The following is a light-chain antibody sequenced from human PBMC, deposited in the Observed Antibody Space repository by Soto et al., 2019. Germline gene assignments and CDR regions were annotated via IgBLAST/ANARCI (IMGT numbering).Light chain of an antibody. Sequence: QSALTQPASVSGSPGQSITISCTGTSSDVGGYNYVSWYQQHPGKAPKLMIYEVSNRPSGVSNRFSGSKSGNTASLTISGLQAEDEADYYCATWDDGLSGWLFGGGTKLTVL. V-gene: IGLV2-14*01. CDR2: EVS. CDR3: ATWDDGLSGWL. CDR1: SSDVGGYNY. J-gene: IGLJ3*02.